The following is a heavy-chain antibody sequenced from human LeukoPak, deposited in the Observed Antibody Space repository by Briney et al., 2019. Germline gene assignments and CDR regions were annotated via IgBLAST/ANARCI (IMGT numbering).Heavy chain of an antibody. Sequence: GESLKISCKGSGYSSTSYWIGWVRQLPGKGMEWMGIIYPGDSDTRYSPSFQGQVTISADKSISTAYLQWSSLKASDTAMYYCARRSSGNTLDYWGQGTLVTVSS. CDR2: IYPGDSDT. D-gene: IGHD3-22*01. J-gene: IGHJ4*02. CDR1: GYSSTSYW. CDR3: ARRSSGNTLDY. V-gene: IGHV5-51*01.